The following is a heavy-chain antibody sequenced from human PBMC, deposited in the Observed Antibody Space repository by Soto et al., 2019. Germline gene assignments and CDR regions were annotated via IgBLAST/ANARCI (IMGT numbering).Heavy chain of an antibody. CDR2: IYHSGST. Sequence: SETLSLTCAVSGYSISSGYYWGWIRQPPGKGLEWIGSIYHSGSTYYNPSLKSRVTISVDTSKNQFSLKLSSVTAADTAVYYCARDPITGTTGPGWFDPWGQGTWSPSPQ. CDR3: ARDPITGTTGPGWFDP. V-gene: IGHV4-38-2*02. J-gene: IGHJ5*02. D-gene: IGHD1-7*01. CDR1: GYSISSGYY.